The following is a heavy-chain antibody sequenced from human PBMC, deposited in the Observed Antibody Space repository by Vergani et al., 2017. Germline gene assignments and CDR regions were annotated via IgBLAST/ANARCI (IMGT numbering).Heavy chain of an antibody. CDR2: INYSGGT. J-gene: IGHJ5*02. Sequence: QLQLQESGPGLVKPSETLYLTCTVSGGSIRSSSYFWGWIRQPPGKGLEWIGTINYSGGTYYNPSLKSRVTISVDTSKNQFSLKLSSVTAADTAVFYCARHGGESSSWATGFDPWGQGTRVTVSS. D-gene: IGHD6-13*01. CDR3: ARHGGESSSWATGFDP. V-gene: IGHV4-39*01. CDR1: GGSIRSSSYF.